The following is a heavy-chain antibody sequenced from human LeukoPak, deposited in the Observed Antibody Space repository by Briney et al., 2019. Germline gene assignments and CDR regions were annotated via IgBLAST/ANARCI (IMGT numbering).Heavy chain of an antibody. V-gene: IGHV3-30*04. J-gene: IGHJ4*02. CDR1: GFTFSSYA. CDR2: ISYDGSNK. CDR3: ARGGSPFDY. D-gene: IGHD3-10*01. Sequence: GGSLRLSCAASGFTFSSYAMHWVRQAPGTGLEWVAVISYDGSNKYYADSVKGRFTISRDNSKNTLYLQMNSLRAEDTAVYYCARGGSPFDYWGQGTLVTVSS.